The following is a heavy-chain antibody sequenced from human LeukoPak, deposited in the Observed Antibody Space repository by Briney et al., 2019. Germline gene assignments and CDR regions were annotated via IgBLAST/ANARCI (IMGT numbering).Heavy chain of an antibody. Sequence: PGGSLRLSCAASGFTFGIYGMNWIRQAPGKGLEWVSHISSGSSPKYYADSVRGRFTISRDNAKNSLYLQMNSLRVEDTAVYYCARGDDGAYWGQGTLVTVSS. V-gene: IGHV3-48*04. CDR2: ISSGSSPK. D-gene: IGHD3-16*01. CDR3: ARGDDGAY. CDR1: GFTFGIYG. J-gene: IGHJ4*02.